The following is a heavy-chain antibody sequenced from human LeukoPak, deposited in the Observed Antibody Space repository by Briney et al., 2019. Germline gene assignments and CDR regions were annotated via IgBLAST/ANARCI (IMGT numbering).Heavy chain of an antibody. CDR1: GGSISSYY. CDR3: ARGFTLFDP. Sequence: SETLSLTCTVSGGSISSYYWSWIRQPPGKGLEWIGYIYYSGSTNFNPSLKSRVTISVDTSKNQFSLRLSSVTAADTALYYCARGFTLFDPWGQGTLVTVSS. D-gene: IGHD2/OR15-2a*01. V-gene: IGHV4-59*01. CDR2: IYYSGST. J-gene: IGHJ5*02.